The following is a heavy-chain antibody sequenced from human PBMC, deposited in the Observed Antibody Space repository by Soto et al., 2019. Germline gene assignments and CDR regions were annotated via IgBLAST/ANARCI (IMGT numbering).Heavy chain of an antibody. J-gene: IGHJ6*02. Sequence: PGGPLRLSCAASGFTFSSYSMNWVRQAPGKGLEWVLSISSSSSYIYYADSVKGRFTISRDNAKNSLYLQMDSLRAEDTAVYYCARDLVGEAGWGYHPIYYYGMDVWGQGTTVTVSS. CDR1: GFTFSSYS. V-gene: IGHV3-21*01. CDR3: ARDLVGEAGWGYHPIYYYGMDV. CDR2: ISSSSSYI. D-gene: IGHD6-13*01.